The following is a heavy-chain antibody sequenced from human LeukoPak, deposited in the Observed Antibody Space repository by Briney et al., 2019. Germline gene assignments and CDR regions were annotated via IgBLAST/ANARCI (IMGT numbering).Heavy chain of an antibody. CDR1: GFTLSTYR. Sequence: GGSLRLSCVASGFTLSTYRMNWVRQAPEKGLEWVSYISTSSSTIYYADSVKGRFTISRDNAKNSLYLQMNSLRAEDTAVYYCARDLRYSSSFYGMDVWGQGTTVTVSS. D-gene: IGHD6-6*01. CDR2: ISTSSSTI. V-gene: IGHV3-48*01. CDR3: ARDLRYSSSFYGMDV. J-gene: IGHJ6*02.